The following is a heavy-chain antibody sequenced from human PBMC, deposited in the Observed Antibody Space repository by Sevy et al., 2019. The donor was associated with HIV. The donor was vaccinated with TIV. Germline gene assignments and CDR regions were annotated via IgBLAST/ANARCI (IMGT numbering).Heavy chain of an antibody. Sequence: GGSLRLSCAASGFTFSSNYAMHWVRQAPGKGLEWMAVISDDGDYKYYADSVKGRFTISRDNSKNTLYLEMNSLRAEDTALYYCARAPEMATNGFDYWGQGTLVTVSS. CDR2: ISDDGDYK. J-gene: IGHJ4*02. D-gene: IGHD5-12*01. CDR3: ARAPEMATNGFDY. V-gene: IGHV3-30*04. CDR1: GFTFSSNYA.